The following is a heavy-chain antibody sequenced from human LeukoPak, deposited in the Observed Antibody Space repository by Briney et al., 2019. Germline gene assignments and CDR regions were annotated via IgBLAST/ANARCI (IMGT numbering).Heavy chain of an antibody. J-gene: IGHJ6*03. CDR3: AKDLYDFFYYHMAV. V-gene: IGHV3-53*01. D-gene: IGHD3-3*01. CDR2: IYSGGST. Sequence: GGSLRLSCAASGFTVSSNYMSWVRQAPGKGLEWVSVIYSGGSTYYADSVTGRFTISRDNSKNTLFLQMNSLRADDTAQYYCAKDLYDFFYYHMAVWGKGTTVTVSS. CDR1: GFTVSSNY.